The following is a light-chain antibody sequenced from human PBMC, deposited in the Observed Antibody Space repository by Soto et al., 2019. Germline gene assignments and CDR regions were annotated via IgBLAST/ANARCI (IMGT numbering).Light chain of an antibody. V-gene: IGLV2-11*01. Sequence: QSALTQPASVSGSPGQSITISCTGTSSDVGRYDYVSWYQQHPGKAPKLIIYDVSERPSGVPDRFSGSKFGNTASLTISGLQAEDEADYSCCSFAGSYSYVFGTGTKVTVL. CDR2: DVS. CDR1: SSDVGRYDY. CDR3: CSFAGSYSYV. J-gene: IGLJ1*01.